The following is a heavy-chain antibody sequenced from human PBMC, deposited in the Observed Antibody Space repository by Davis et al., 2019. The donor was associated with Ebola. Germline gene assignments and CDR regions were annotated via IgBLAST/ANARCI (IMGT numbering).Heavy chain of an antibody. Sequence: ASVMDSCKASAYSFTSYGTSRVRQPPGPGLEWMGWISVYNGNTNYAQKFQGRVTITADKSTSTAYLELSSLRSEDTAVYYCARDAGYCSGGSCFSDGMDVWGQGTTVTVSS. J-gene: IGHJ6*02. D-gene: IGHD2-15*01. CDR2: ISVYNGNT. CDR3: ARDAGYCSGGSCFSDGMDV. V-gene: IGHV1-18*01. CDR1: AYSFTSYG.